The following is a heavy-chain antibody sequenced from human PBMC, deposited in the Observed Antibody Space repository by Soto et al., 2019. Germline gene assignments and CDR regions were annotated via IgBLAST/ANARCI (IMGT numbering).Heavy chain of an antibody. CDR2: IYPGDSDT. CDR3: ARHGTSGYDYYYYGMDV. Sequence: PGESLKISCKGSGYSFTSYWIGWVHQMPGKGLEWMGIIYPGDSDTRYSPSFQGQVTISADKSISTAYLQWSSLKASDTAMYYCARHGTSGYDYYYYGMDVWGQGTTVTVSS. D-gene: IGHD5-12*01. J-gene: IGHJ6*02. CDR1: GYSFTSYW. V-gene: IGHV5-51*07.